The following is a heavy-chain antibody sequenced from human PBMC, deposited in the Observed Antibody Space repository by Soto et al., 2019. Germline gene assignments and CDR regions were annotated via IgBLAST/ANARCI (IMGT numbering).Heavy chain of an antibody. J-gene: IGHJ4*02. CDR2: ISAHNGNT. CDR3: ARGRYGDY. CDR1: GYTLTRDG. D-gene: IGHD1-1*01. V-gene: IGHV1-18*01. Sequence: QVHLVQSGAEVKKPGASVKVSLKASGYTLTRDGITWVRQAPGQGLEWMGWISAHNGNTDYAQKLQGRVIVTRDTSTSTPYMELRSLISDDTAVYYCARGRYGDYWGQGALVTVST.